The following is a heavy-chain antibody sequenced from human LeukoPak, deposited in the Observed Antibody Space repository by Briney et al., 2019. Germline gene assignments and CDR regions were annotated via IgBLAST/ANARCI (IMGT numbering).Heavy chain of an antibody. CDR2: ISWNSGGI. Sequence: GRSLRLSCAASGFTFDDYAMHWVRQAPGKGLEWVSGISWNSGGIGYTDSVKGRFTISRDNAKNSLYLQMNSLRAEDTALYYCAKQLVAGTFDYWGQGTLVTVSS. J-gene: IGHJ4*02. D-gene: IGHD6-13*01. CDR3: AKQLVAGTFDY. CDR1: GFTFDDYA. V-gene: IGHV3-9*01.